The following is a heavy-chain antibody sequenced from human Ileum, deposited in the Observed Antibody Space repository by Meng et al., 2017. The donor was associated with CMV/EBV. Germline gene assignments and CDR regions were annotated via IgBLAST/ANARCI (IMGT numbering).Heavy chain of an antibody. V-gene: IGHV3-74*02. D-gene: IGHD6-19*01. CDR2: INNDGSST. CDR3: SRASSDWYQDY. J-gene: IGHJ4*02. CDR1: GFTLSSNW. Sequence: EVLLVEAGGGLAQPGGSLRTSCAASGFTLSSNWMYWVRQAPGKGLVWVSRINNDGSSTTYADSVKGRFTISRVNAKNMLYLQMNSLRAEDTAVYYCSRASSDWYQDYWGQGTLVTVSS.